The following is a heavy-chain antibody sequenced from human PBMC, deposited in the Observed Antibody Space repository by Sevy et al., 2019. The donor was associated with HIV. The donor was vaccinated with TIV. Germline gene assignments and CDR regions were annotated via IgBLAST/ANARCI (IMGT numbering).Heavy chain of an antibody. Sequence: GGSLRLSCAASGFTFSTCAMAWVRQAPGKGLEWVSGISGSGGSTYYADSVKGRFTISRDKSKNTLYLQMNSLRAEDTAVYYCAKGDSSFYGLDVWGQGTTVTVSS. CDR1: GFTFSTCA. CDR3: AKGDSSFYGLDV. V-gene: IGHV3-23*01. J-gene: IGHJ6*02. CDR2: ISGSGGST. D-gene: IGHD6-6*01.